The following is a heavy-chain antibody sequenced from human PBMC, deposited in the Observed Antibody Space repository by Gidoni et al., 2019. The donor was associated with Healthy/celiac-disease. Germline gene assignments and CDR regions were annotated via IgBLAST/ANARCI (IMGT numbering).Heavy chain of an antibody. CDR3: ARGRGDYDFWSGLYYYYGMDV. CDR2: INHSGST. CDR1: GGSFSGYY. V-gene: IGHV4-34*01. J-gene: IGHJ6*02. Sequence: QVQLQQWGAGLLKPSETLSLTCAVYGGSFSGYYWSWIRQPPGKGLEWIGEINHSGSTNYNPSLKSRVTISVDTSKNQFSLKLSSVTAADTAVYYCARGRGDYDFWSGLYYYYGMDVWGQGTTVTVSS. D-gene: IGHD3-3*01.